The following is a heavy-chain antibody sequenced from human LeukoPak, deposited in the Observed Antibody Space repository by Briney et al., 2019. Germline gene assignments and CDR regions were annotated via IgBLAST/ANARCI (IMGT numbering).Heavy chain of an antibody. CDR1: GFTLNNVA. CDR3: AKDRPGDYSTYWYFDL. J-gene: IGHJ2*01. D-gene: IGHD4-11*01. Sequence: GGSLRLSCAASGFTLNNVAMSWFGQVPGKGLGWAPGISESGSSTDYADSVKGRFTISRDNSKNTLYLQMDSLRAEDTAIYHCAKDRPGDYSTYWYFDLWGRGTLVTVSS. V-gene: IGHV3-23*01. CDR2: ISESGSST.